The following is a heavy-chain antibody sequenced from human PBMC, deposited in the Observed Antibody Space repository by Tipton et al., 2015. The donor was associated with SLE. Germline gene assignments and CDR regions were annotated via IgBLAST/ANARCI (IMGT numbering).Heavy chain of an antibody. CDR1: GGSINRSNDY. CDR2: INYSGTT. Sequence: TLSLTCTVSGGSINRSNDYWVWIRQPPGKGLECIGNINYSGTTSYNPSLKSRVTMSVDTSQNQFSLTLRSVTAADTAIYYCARWNFVTMTGGFDIWGQGTMVTVSS. J-gene: IGHJ3*02. D-gene: IGHD1-7*01. CDR3: ARWNFVTMTGGFDI. V-gene: IGHV4-39*07.